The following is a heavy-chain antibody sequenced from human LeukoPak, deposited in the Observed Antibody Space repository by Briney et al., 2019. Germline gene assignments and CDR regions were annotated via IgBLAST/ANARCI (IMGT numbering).Heavy chain of an antibody. CDR1: GGSISSGDYY. D-gene: IGHD2-2*01. CDR2: IYYSGST. V-gene: IGHV4-30-4*08. J-gene: IGHJ6*03. CDR3: AREACSSTSCYVIGFEHYYYYMDV. Sequence: SQTVSLTCTVSGGSISSGDYYWSWIRQPPGKGLEWIGYIYYSGSTYYNPSLKSRVTISVDTSKNQFSLKLSSVTAADTAVYYCAREACSSTSCYVIGFEHYYYYMDVWGKGTTVTVSS.